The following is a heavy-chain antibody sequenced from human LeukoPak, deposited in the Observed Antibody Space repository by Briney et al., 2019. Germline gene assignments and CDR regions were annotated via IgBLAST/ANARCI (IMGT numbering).Heavy chain of an antibody. D-gene: IGHD3-10*01. J-gene: IGHJ2*01. V-gene: IGHV3-30-3*01. CDR3: AKGLEITLVRGTSWYFDL. CDR1: AFTFSTYA. CDR2: ISYDGSSK. Sequence: GGSLRLSCAASAFTFSTYAMHWVRQAPGKGLEWVALISYDGSSKYYADSVKGRFTISRDNSKNTLYLQVDSLRAEDTAVYYCAKGLEITLVRGTSWYFDLWGRGTLVTVSS.